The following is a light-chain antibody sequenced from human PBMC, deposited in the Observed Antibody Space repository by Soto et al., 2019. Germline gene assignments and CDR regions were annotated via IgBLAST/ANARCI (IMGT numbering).Light chain of an antibody. Sequence: EIVMTQSPATLSVSPGERATLSCRASQSVSSSLAWYQQKPGQAPRFLIYGASTRATGIPARFSGSGSGTEFTLITSSLQSEEFAVYYCQYYNNWTRWTFGQGTKVEIK. CDR1: QSVSSS. V-gene: IGKV3-15*01. CDR2: GAS. CDR3: QYYNNWTRWT. J-gene: IGKJ1*01.